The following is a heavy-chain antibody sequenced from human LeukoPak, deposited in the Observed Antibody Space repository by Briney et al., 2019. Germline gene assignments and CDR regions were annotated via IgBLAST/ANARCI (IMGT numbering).Heavy chain of an antibody. CDR2: IYYSGST. V-gene: IGHV4-4*02. J-gene: IGHJ5*02. CDR3: ARDGNGYVWGSFRA. Sequence: SGTLSLTCTVSGGSISNSNWWSWVRQPPGKGLEWIGNIYYSGSTYYNPSLESRVTMSLDTSKNQFSLKLSSVTAADTAVYYCARDGNGYVWGSFRAWGQGTLVTVSS. D-gene: IGHD3-16*02. CDR1: GGSISNSNW.